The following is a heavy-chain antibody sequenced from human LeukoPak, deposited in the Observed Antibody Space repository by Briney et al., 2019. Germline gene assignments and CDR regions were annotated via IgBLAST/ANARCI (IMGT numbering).Heavy chain of an antibody. Sequence: GRSLRLSCAASGITFSIHAMHWVRQAPGKGLEWVALISYDGSAKYYADSVKGRFTISRDNAKNSLSLQLNSLRAEDTAVYYCARGVRVPDYWGQGTLVTVSS. CDR1: GITFSIHA. V-gene: IGHV3-30*04. CDR3: ARGVRVPDY. D-gene: IGHD2-2*01. J-gene: IGHJ4*02. CDR2: ISYDGSAK.